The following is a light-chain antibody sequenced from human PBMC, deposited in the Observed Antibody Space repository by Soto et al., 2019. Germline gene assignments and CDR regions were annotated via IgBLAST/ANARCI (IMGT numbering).Light chain of an antibody. V-gene: IGKV3-11*01. J-gene: IGKJ4*01. Sequence: EIVLTQSPATLSLSPGERATLSCRASQNVRHFLAWYQQKPGQAPRLLIYDASDRATGIPARFSGSGSGTDFTLTISSLEPEDFAVYYCQQYNSWPLTFGGGTKVDI. CDR3: QQYNSWPLT. CDR2: DAS. CDR1: QNVRHF.